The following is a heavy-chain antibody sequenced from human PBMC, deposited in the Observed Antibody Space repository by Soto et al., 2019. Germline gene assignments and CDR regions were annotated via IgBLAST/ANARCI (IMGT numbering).Heavy chain of an antibody. CDR1: GGSISSGDYY. CDR2: IYYSGST. V-gene: IGHV4-30-4*01. D-gene: IGHD3-3*02. CDR3: ARVSDYYGMDV. Sequence: SETLSLTCTVSGGSISSGDYYWSWIRQPPGRGLEWIGYIYYSGSTYYNPSLKSRVTISVDTSKNQFSLKLSSVTAADTAVYYCARVSDYYGMDVWGQGTTVTVSS. J-gene: IGHJ6*02.